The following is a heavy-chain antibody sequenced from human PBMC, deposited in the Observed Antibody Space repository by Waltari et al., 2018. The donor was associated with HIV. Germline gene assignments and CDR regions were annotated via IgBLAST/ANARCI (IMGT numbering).Heavy chain of an antibody. V-gene: IGHV4-34*01. CDR1: GGSFTGYH. Sequence: QVQLQQWRPGLLKTPGTLSLTCAAYGGSFTGYHGSWIRQPPGKGMEWIGEVNDSGSTKYNPSLKSRATISADTSKNQFSLKLSSVTAADTAVYYCARVPTLVYFDYWGQGNLVTVSS. CDR3: ARVPTLVYFDY. D-gene: IGHD2-8*02. J-gene: IGHJ4*02. CDR2: VNDSGST.